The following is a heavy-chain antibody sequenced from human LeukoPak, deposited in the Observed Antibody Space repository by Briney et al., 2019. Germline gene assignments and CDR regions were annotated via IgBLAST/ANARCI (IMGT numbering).Heavy chain of an antibody. V-gene: IGHV4-31*03. Sequence: SQTLSLTCTVSGGSISSGGYYWSWIRQHPGKGLEWIGYIYYSGSTYYNPSLKSRVTISADTSKNQFSLKLSSVTAVDTAVYYCARARSAAGNFDYWGQRTLVTVSS. D-gene: IGHD6-13*01. CDR1: GGSISSGGYY. J-gene: IGHJ4*02. CDR3: ARARSAAGNFDY. CDR2: IYYSGST.